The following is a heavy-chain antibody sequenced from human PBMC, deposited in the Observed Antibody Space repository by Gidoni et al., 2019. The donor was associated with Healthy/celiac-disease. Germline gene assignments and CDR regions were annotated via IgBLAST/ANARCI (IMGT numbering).Heavy chain of an antibody. CDR2: ISSSSSTR. D-gene: IGHD5-12*01. CDR3: ARQIVALDY. V-gene: IGHV3-48*02. Sequence: EVQLVESGGGLVQPGGSLFLSCAAPGFTFSSYSMNWVRQAPGTGLEWVSYISSSSSTRYYADSVKGRFTISRDKAKNSLYLQMNSLRDEDTAVYYCARQIVALDYWGQGTLVTVSS. CDR1: GFTFSSYS. J-gene: IGHJ4*02.